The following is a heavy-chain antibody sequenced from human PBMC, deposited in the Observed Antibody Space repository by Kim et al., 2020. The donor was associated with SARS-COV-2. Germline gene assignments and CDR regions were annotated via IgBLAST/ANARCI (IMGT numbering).Heavy chain of an antibody. CDR3: ASEGIAAAGRDY. D-gene: IGHD6-13*01. J-gene: IGHJ4*02. V-gene: IGHV3-74*01. Sequence: INADSLKGRFTISIENAKNTLYLKMNSLRAEDTAVYYCASEGIAAAGRDYWGQGTLVTVSS.